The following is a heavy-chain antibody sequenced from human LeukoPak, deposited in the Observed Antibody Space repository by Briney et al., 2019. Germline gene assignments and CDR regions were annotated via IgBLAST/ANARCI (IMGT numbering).Heavy chain of an antibody. Sequence: SETLSLTCTVSGYSISSGNYWGWIRQPPGKGLEWIGIIYHSGRTDYNPSLKSRVTISEDTSKNQFSLKLSSVTAADTAVYYCARVPLFSSGWTWGQGTLVTVSS. CDR1: GYSISSGNY. CDR2: IYHSGRT. D-gene: IGHD6-19*01. J-gene: IGHJ4*02. CDR3: ARVPLFSSGWT. V-gene: IGHV4-38-2*02.